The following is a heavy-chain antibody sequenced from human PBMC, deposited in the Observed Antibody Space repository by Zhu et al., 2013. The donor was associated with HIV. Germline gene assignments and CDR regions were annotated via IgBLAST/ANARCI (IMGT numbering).Heavy chain of an antibody. CDR3: ATTWAPYSSSSHGYFDY. CDR1: GYTFTSYG. CDR2: ISAYNGNT. V-gene: IGHV1-18*01. D-gene: IGHD6-6*01. Sequence: QVQLVQSGAEVKKPGASVKVSCKASGYTFTSYGISWVRQAPGQGLEWMGWISAYNGNTNYAQKLQGRVTMTTDTSTSTAYMELRSLRSDDTAVYYCATTWAPYSSSSHGYFDYWGQGTLVTVSS. J-gene: IGHJ4*02.